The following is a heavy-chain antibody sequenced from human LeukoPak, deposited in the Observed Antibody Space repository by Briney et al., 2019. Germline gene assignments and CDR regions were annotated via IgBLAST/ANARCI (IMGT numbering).Heavy chain of an antibody. CDR2: INPSGAST. Sequence: ASVKVSCKTSGYTFTSYFIHWVRQAPGQGLEWMGIINPSGASTSYAQRFQGRVTMTRGMSTSTVYMELSSLRSEDTAVYYCARETPGTGAFDYWGQGTLVTVSS. CDR1: GYTFTSYF. D-gene: IGHD3/OR15-3a*01. CDR3: ARETPGTGAFDY. V-gene: IGHV1-46*01. J-gene: IGHJ4*02.